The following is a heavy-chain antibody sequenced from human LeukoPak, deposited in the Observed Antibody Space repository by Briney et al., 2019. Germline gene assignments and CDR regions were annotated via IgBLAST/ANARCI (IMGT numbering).Heavy chain of an antibody. CDR3: ARQFSSNWFDP. J-gene: IGHJ5*02. CDR2: IYYSGST. V-gene: IGHV4-39*01. CDR1: GGSISSSTYY. D-gene: IGHD3-3*02. Sequence: PSETLSLTCTVSGGSISSSTYYWGWIRQPPGKGLEWIGSIYYSGSTYYNPSLKSRVTISVDTSKNQFSLKLSSVTAADTAVYYCARQFSSNWFDPWGQGTLVTVSS.